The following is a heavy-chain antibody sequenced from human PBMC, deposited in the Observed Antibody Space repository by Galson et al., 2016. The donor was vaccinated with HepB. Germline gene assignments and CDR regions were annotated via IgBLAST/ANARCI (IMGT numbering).Heavy chain of an antibody. J-gene: IGHJ3*02. CDR3: VRDRNYGSSSEWYDVFDI. Sequence: SLRLSCAASGFMFGDYWMTWVRQATGRGLEWVANIRRDGSQINYMDSVKGRFSISRDNAKNSLYLQMTSLRAEDTAVYYCVRDRNYGSSSEWYDVFDIWGQGTMVTVSS. D-gene: IGHD3-22*01. CDR2: IRRDGSQI. V-gene: IGHV3-7*03. CDR1: GFMFGDYW.